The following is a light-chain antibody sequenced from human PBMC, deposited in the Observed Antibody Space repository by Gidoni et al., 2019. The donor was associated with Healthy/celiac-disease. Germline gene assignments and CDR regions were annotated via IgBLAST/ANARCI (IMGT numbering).Light chain of an antibody. CDR1: KLWDKY. V-gene: IGLV3-1*01. CDR3: QAWDSSTGV. CDR2: QDS. J-gene: IGLJ1*01. Sequence: SYELTQPPSVSVSPGQTASITCSGDKLWDKYAGWYQQKPGQSPVLVIYQDSKRPSGIPERFSGSNSGNTATLTISGTQAMDEADYYCQAWDSSTGVFGTGTKVTVL.